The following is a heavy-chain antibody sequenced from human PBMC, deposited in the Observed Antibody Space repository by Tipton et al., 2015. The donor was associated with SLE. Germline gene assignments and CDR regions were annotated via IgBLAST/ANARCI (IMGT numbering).Heavy chain of an antibody. CDR3: ARADSILGGPDALDV. J-gene: IGHJ3*01. D-gene: IGHD1-26*01. CDR2: ISSISSDI. CDR1: GFTFSSYS. V-gene: IGHV3-21*03. Sequence: SLRLSCAASGFTFSSYSMNWVRQAPGKGLEWVSSISSISSDIYYADSVKGRFTISRDTAKNSLYLQMSSLRADDTAVYYCARADSILGGPDALDVWGQGTMVTVSS.